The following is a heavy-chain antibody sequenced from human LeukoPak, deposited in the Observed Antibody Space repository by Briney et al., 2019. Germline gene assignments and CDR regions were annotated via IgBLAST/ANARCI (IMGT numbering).Heavy chain of an antibody. CDR2: IYYSGST. D-gene: IGHD3-3*01. J-gene: IGHJ4*02. CDR1: GGSISSYY. Sequence: PSETLSLTCTVSGGSISSYYWSWIRQPPGKGLEWIGYIYYSGSTNYNPSLKSRVTISVDTSKNQFSLKLSSVTAADTAVYYCASHPITIFGVVQYYFDYWGQGTLVTVSS. V-gene: IGHV4-59*01. CDR3: ASHPITIFGVVQYYFDY.